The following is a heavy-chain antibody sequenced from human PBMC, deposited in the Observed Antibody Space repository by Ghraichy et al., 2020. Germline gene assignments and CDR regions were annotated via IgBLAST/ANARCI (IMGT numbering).Heavy chain of an antibody. CDR1: GGSVSSGSYY. CDR2: IYYSGST. D-gene: IGHD1-1*01. Sequence: SETLSLTCTVSGGSVSSGSYYWSWIRQPPGKGLEWIGYIYYSGSTNYNPSLKSRVTISVDTSKNQFSLKLSSVTAADTAVYYCARVQQRDYKLEYYYYGMDVWGQGTTVTVSS. CDR3: ARVQQRDYKLEYYYYGMDV. V-gene: IGHV4-61*01. J-gene: IGHJ6*02.